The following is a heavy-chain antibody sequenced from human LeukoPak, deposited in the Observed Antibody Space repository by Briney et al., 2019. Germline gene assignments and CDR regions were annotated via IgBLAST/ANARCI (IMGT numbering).Heavy chain of an antibody. D-gene: IGHD2-21*02. CDR2: IIPIFGTA. Sequence: ASVTVSCKASGGTFSSYAISWVRQAPGQGLEWMGGIIPIFGTANYAQKFQGRVTITADESTSTAYMELSSLRSEDTAVYYCARVWDCGGDCYSFDYWGQGTLVTVSS. V-gene: IGHV1-69*13. J-gene: IGHJ4*02. CDR3: ARVWDCGGDCYSFDY. CDR1: GGTFSSYA.